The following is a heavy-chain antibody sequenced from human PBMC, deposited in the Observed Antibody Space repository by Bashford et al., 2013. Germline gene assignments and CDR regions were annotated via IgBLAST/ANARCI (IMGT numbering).Heavy chain of an antibody. CDR1: GYAFTDYY. Sequence: ASVKVSCKASGYAFTDYYMHWVRQAPGQGLEWMGWINPNSGGTDYAQKFQGRVTLTRDTSISTAYMELSRLRSDDTAVYYCARVLSRVVVTGIPDYFDPWGQGTLVTVSS. J-gene: IGHJ4*02. D-gene: IGHD2-21*02. CDR2: INPNSGGT. V-gene: IGHV1-2*02. CDR3: ARVLSRVVVTGIPDYFDP.